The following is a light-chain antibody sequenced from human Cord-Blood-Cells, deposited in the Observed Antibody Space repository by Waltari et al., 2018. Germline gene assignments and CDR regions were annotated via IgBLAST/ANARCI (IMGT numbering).Light chain of an antibody. J-gene: IGLJ1*01. CDR3: CSYAGSSTYV. Sequence: QSALTQPASVSGSPGQSITISCTGTNSDVGSYNLVSWYQQHPGKAPKLMIYEGSKRPSGVSNRFSGSKSGKTASLTISGLQAEDEADYYCCSYAGSSTYVFGTGTKVTVL. CDR2: EGS. CDR1: NSDVGSYNL. V-gene: IGLV2-23*01.